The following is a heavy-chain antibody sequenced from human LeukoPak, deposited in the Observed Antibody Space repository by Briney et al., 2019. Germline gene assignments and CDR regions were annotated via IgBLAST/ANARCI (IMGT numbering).Heavy chain of an antibody. CDR2: ISSSSSYI. CDR3: AKEARSYYYYMDV. Sequence: GGSLRLSCAASGFTFSSYSMNWVRQAPGKGLEWVSSISSSSSYIYYADSVKGRFIISRDNAKNSLYLQMNSQRAEDTAVYYCAKEARSYYYYMDVWGKGTTVTVSS. J-gene: IGHJ6*03. V-gene: IGHV3-21*01. CDR1: GFTFSSYS.